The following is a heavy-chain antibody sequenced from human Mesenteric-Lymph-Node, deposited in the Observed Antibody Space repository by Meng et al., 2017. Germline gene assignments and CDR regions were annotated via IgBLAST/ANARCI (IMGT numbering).Heavy chain of an antibody. J-gene: IGHJ4*02. Sequence: SVKVSCKASGGTFSSYAISWVRQAPGQGLEWMGGIIPIFGTANYAQKFQGRVTITADESTSTAYMELSSLRSEDTAVYYCARGGYYDSSGFVRLFDYWGQGTLVTVSS. CDR1: GGTFSSYA. V-gene: IGHV1-69*13. CDR2: IIPIFGTA. CDR3: ARGGYYDSSGFVRLFDY. D-gene: IGHD3-22*01.